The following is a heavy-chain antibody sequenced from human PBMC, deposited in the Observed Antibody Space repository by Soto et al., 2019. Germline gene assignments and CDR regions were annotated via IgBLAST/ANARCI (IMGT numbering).Heavy chain of an antibody. Sequence: QVQLVESGGGVVQPGRSLRLSCAATGFSFSKYGMHWFRQAPGKGREWVAVIWYDGSTKYYGDSVKGRFSISRDNSQKMVYLQMNSLRVEDTAVYYCATDSSTTVTHYWGQGTLVTVSS. D-gene: IGHD4-17*01. V-gene: IGHV3-33*03. J-gene: IGHJ4*02. CDR3: ATDSSTTVTHY. CDR1: GFSFSKYG. CDR2: IWYDGSTK.